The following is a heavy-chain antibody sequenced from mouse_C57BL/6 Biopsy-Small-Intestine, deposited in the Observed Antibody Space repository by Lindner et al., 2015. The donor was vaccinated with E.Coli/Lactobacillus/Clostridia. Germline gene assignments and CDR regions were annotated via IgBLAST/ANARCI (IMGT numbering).Heavy chain of an antibody. V-gene: IGHV14-3*01. D-gene: IGHD2-5*01. J-gene: IGHJ4*01. CDR1: GFNIKDDY. CDR3: ARSESNSYYYAMDY. CDR2: IDPANGNT. Sequence: VQLQESGAELVRPGASVKLSCTASGFNIKDDYMHWVKQRPEQGLEWIGRIDPANGNTKYAPKFQDKATITADTSSNTAYLQLSSLTSEDTAVYYCARSESNSYYYAMDYWGQGTSVTASS.